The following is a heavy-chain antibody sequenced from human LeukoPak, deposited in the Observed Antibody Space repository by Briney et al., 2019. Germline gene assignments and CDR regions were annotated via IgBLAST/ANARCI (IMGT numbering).Heavy chain of an antibody. CDR1: EFTFSSYA. Sequence: GGSLRLSCAASEFTFSSYAMHWVRQAPGKGLEWVAVISYDGSNKYYADSVKGRFTISRDNSKNTLYLQMNSLRAEDTAVYYCARGTYSSGWFDYWGQGTLVTVSS. CDR3: ARGTYSSGWFDY. J-gene: IGHJ5*01. V-gene: IGHV3-30-3*01. D-gene: IGHD6-19*01. CDR2: ISYDGSNK.